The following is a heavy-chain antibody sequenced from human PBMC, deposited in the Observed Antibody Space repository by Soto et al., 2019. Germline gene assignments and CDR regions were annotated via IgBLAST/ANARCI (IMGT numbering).Heavy chain of an antibody. J-gene: IGHJ4*02. Sequence: GESLKISCKGSGYSFTSYWISWVRQIPRKGLEWMGRIDPSDSYTNYSPSFPAHVTISADKSISTAYLQMSSLKASDTDLYNGARLQAAAGDNDLTFDYWGQGTLVTVSS. CDR1: GYSFTSYW. D-gene: IGHD6-13*01. CDR2: IDPSDSYT. V-gene: IGHV5-10-1*01. CDR3: ARLQAAAGDNDLTFDY.